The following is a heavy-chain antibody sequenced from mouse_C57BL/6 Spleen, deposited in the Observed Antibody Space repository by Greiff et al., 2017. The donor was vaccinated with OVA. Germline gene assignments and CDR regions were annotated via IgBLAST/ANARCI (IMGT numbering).Heavy chain of an antibody. CDR1: GYSITSGYY. J-gene: IGHJ4*01. CDR3: ARWDFYYDYSGGYMDY. D-gene: IGHD2-4*01. CDR2: ISYDGSN. Sequence: DVQLQESGPGLVKPSQSLSLTCSVTGYSITSGYYWNWIRQFPGNKLEWMGYISYDGSNNYNPSLKNRISITRDTSKNQFFLKLNSVTTEDTATYYCARWDFYYDYSGGYMDYWGQGTSVTVSS. V-gene: IGHV3-6*01.